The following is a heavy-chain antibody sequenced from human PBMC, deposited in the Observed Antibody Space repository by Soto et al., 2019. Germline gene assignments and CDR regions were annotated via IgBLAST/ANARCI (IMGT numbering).Heavy chain of an antibody. V-gene: IGHV3-23*01. CDR1: GFTFSSYA. CDR3: AKDVAHITIFGVANNWFDP. Sequence: PGGSLRLSCAASGFTFSSYAMSWVRQAPGKGLEWVSAISGSGGSTYYADSVKGRFTISRDNSKNTLYLQMNSLRAEDTAVYYCAKDVAHITIFGVANNWFDPWGQGTLVIVSA. CDR2: ISGSGGST. J-gene: IGHJ5*02. D-gene: IGHD3-3*01.